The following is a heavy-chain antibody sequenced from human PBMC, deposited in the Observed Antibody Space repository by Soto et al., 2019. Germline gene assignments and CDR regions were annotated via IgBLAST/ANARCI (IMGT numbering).Heavy chain of an antibody. Sequence: NPSETLSLTCTVSCGSISSGGYYWSWIRQHPGKGLEWIGYIYYSGSTYYNPSLKSRVTISVDTSKNQFSLKLSSVTAADTAVYYCARASSSSRFDYWGQGTLVTVSS. CDR3: ARASSSSRFDY. J-gene: IGHJ4*02. CDR2: IYYSGST. CDR1: CGSISSGGYY. V-gene: IGHV4-31*03. D-gene: IGHD6-6*01.